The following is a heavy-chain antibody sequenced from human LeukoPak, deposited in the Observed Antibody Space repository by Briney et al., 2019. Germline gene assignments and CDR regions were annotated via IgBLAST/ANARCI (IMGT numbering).Heavy chain of an antibody. CDR3: EAAGYY. CDR1: GFNPSSHW. CDR2: IKEDGSEK. D-gene: IGHD6-13*01. V-gene: IGHV3-7*01. Sequence: GGSLTRSCVASGFNPSSHWMTWVRQAPGKGLEWVANIKEDGSEKNYVDSVKGRFTISRDNVKNSLYLQMNSLRVEDTAVYYCEAAGYYWGQGTLVTVSS. J-gene: IGHJ4*02.